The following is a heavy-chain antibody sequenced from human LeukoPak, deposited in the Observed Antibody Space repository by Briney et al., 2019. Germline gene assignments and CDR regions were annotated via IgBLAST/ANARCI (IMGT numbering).Heavy chain of an antibody. J-gene: IGHJ4*02. CDR2: INPNSGGT. Sequence: ASVKVSCKASGYTFTGYYIHWVRQAPGQGLEWMGYINPNSGGTSYAQKFQGRVTMTRDTSISTVYMELSRLISDDTAVFYCARDRDLAVTGSLYYFDSWGQGTVVTVSS. V-gene: IGHV1-2*02. CDR1: GYTFTGYY. D-gene: IGHD6-19*01. CDR3: ARDRDLAVTGSLYYFDS.